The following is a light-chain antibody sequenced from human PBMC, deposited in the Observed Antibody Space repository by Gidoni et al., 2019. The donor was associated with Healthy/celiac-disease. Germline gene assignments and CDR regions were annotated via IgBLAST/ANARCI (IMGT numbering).Light chain of an antibody. V-gene: IGKV3-11*01. CDR3: QQRRNWPLTWT. Sequence: EIVLTQSPGTLSLSPGERATLSCRSSQSVSRFLAWYQQKPGQAPRLLIYDASTRATGIPARFSGSGSGTDFTLTISSLEPEDFAVYYCQQRRNWPLTWTFGQGTKVEIK. J-gene: IGKJ1*01. CDR1: QSVSRF. CDR2: DAS.